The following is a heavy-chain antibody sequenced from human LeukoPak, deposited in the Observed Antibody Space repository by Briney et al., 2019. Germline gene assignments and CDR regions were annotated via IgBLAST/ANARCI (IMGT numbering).Heavy chain of an antibody. CDR3: ARMYRYGKNLDY. CDR2: INHRGST. V-gene: IGHV4-34*01. Sequence: PSETLSLTCAVYGGSFSGYYWSWVRQPPGKGLEWSGEINHRGSTNYNRTLRRGATISVDTSKHQFSLKLSSVTAADTAVYYCARMYRYGKNLDYWGQGTLVTVSS. CDR1: GGSFSGYY. J-gene: IGHJ4*02. D-gene: IGHD5-18*01.